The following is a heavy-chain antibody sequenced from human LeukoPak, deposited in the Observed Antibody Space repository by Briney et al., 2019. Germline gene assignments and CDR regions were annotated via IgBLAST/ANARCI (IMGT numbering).Heavy chain of an antibody. Sequence: SETLSLTCTVSGGSISSYYWSWIRQPPGKGLEWLGYIYYSGSTNYNPSLKSRVTISVDTSKNQFSLKLSSVTAADTAVYYCARTGLLWFGELSPYFDYWGQGTLVTVSS. D-gene: IGHD3-10*01. CDR3: ARTGLLWFGELSPYFDY. J-gene: IGHJ4*02. CDR1: GGSISSYY. V-gene: IGHV4-59*01. CDR2: IYYSGST.